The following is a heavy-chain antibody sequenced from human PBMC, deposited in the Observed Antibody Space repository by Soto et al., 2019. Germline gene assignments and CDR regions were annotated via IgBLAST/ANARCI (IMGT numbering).Heavy chain of an antibody. CDR1: GWIVGNDG. CDR3: ARYPPRDHFPPQPSFDY. V-gene: IGHV3-33*01. J-gene: IGHJ4*02. CDR2: IWSDGSNT. Sequence: GGGLRRSGEGSGWIVGNDGMHWVRQAAGKGMEWVAVIWSDGSNTYYADSVEGGFSIARDSSNNTLVLQMNSLTVEDTAGYCGARYPPRDHFPPQPSFDYWGQGTLVTVSS.